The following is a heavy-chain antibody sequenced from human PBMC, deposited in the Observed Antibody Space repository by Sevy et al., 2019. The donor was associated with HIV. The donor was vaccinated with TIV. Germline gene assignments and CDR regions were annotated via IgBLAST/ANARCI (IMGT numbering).Heavy chain of an antibody. J-gene: IGHJ3*02. CDR3: ARDQRYNWNDDAFDI. D-gene: IGHD1-20*01. V-gene: IGHV3-30-3*01. CDR1: GFTFSSYA. CDR2: ISYDGSNK. Sequence: GGSLRLSCAASGFTFSSYAMHWVRQAPGKGLEWVAVISYDGSNKYYADSVKGRFTISRDNSKNTLYLQMNSLRAEDTAVYYCARDQRYNWNDDAFDIWGQGTMVTVSS.